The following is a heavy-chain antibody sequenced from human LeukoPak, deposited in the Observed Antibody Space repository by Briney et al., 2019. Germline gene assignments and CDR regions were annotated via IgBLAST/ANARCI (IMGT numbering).Heavy chain of an antibody. D-gene: IGHD6-6*01. Sequence: GGSLRLSCAASGFTFSSYAMSWVRQAPGKGLEWVSAISGSGGSTYSADSVKGRFTISRDNSKNTLYLQMNSLRAEDTAVYYCAKGESIARGEYFQHWGQGTLVTVSS. J-gene: IGHJ1*01. CDR1: GFTFSSYA. CDR2: ISGSGGST. CDR3: AKGESIARGEYFQH. V-gene: IGHV3-23*01.